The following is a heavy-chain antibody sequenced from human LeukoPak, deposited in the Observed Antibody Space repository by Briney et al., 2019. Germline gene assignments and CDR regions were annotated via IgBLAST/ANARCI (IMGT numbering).Heavy chain of an antibody. J-gene: IGHJ4*02. D-gene: IGHD2/OR15-2a*01. CDR3: ARDFYDGFALDY. V-gene: IGHV3-30-3*01. CDR2: VSPHVNTI. Sequence: PGGSLRLSCVASGFTFTDHSMHWVRQPPGKGLEWVAVVSPHVNTIFYADSMKGRFTISRDNSKNTIYLQIDSLRAEDTGVYYCARDFYDGFALDYWGQGTLVTVSS. CDR1: GFTFTDHS.